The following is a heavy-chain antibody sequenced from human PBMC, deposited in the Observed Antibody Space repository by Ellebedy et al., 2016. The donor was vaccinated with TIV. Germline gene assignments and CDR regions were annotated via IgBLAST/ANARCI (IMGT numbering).Heavy chain of an antibody. D-gene: IGHD4-17*01. J-gene: IGHJ5*02. Sequence: ASVKVSCKASGGSFNTYAITWVRQSPGQGLEWMGRIIPILGITNYAQKFQGRVTSTADTSMSTVYMGLNSLRSEDTAVYYCARDRDGDPLDLWGQGTLVTVSS. CDR3: ARDRDGDPLDL. V-gene: IGHV1-69*04. CDR2: IIPILGIT. CDR1: GGSFNTYA.